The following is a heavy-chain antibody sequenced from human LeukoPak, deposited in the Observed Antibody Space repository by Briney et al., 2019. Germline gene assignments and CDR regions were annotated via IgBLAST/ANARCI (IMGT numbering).Heavy chain of an antibody. V-gene: IGHV1-18*01. D-gene: IGHD3-10*01. CDR1: GYTFTSYG. Sequence: ASVKVSCKASGYTFTSYGISWVRQAPGQGLEWMGWISAFTGNTNYARKLQGRVTVTTDTSTSTAYMELRSLRSDDAAVYYCGREYMVREGYGMDVWGQGTTVTVSS. CDR2: ISAFTGNT. J-gene: IGHJ6*02. CDR3: GREYMVREGYGMDV.